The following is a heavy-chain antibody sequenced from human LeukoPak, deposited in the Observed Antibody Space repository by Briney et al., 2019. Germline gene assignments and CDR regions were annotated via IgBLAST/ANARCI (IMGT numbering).Heavy chain of an antibody. Sequence: SETLSLTCTVSGGSISSSSYYWGWIRQPPGKGLEWIGSIYYSGSAYYNPSLKSRVTISVDTSKNQFSLKLSSVTAADTAVYYCARHNNPQDAFDIWAQGTMVTVSS. CDR3: ARHNNPQDAFDI. CDR1: GGSISSSSYY. D-gene: IGHD2/OR15-2a*01. V-gene: IGHV4-39*01. J-gene: IGHJ3*02. CDR2: IYYSGSA.